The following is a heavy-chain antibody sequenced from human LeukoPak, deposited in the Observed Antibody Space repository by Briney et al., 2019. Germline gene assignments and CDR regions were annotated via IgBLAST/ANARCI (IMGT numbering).Heavy chain of an antibody. D-gene: IGHD3-22*01. J-gene: IGHJ4*02. CDR3: ARRGYDSSGFD. CDR2: IYYSGST. CDR1: GGSISSYY. V-gene: IGHV4-59*01. Sequence: PSETLSLTWTVSGGSISSYYWSWIRQPPGKGLEWIGYIYYSGSTNYNPSLKSRVTISVGTSKNQFSLKLSSVTAADTAVYYCARRGYDSSGFDWGQGTLVTVSS.